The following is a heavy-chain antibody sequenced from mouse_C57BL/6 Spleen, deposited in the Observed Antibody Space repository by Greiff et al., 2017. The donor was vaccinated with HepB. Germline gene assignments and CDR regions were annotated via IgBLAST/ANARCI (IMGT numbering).Heavy chain of an antibody. Sequence: EVQLKESGPELVKPGASVKISCKASGYSFTGYYMNWVKQSPEKSLEWIGEINPSTGGTTYNQKFKAKATLTVDKSSSTAYMQLKSLTSEDSAVYYCARSRLQSYAMDYWGQGTSVTVSS. CDR3: ARSRLQSYAMDY. J-gene: IGHJ4*01. CDR2: INPSTGGT. V-gene: IGHV1-42*01. CDR1: GYSFTGYY.